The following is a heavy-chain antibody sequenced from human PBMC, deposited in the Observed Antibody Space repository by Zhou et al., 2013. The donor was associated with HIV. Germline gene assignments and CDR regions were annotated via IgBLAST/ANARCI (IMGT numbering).Heavy chain of an antibody. J-gene: IGHJ4*02. CDR1: GYTFTYRY. Sequence: QVQLVQSGAEVKKTGSSVRVSCTASGYTFTYRYLHWVRQAPGQALEWMGWITPFNGKTDYAQKFQDRVTMTRDRSMSTAYMELSRLRSEDSAIYYCASHLHTSTYYYGSDGFGXTPPSLDYWGQGTLVTVSS. CDR3: ASHLHTSTYYYGSDGFGXTPPSLDY. D-gene: IGHD3-10*01. V-gene: IGHV1-45*02. CDR2: ITPFNGKT.